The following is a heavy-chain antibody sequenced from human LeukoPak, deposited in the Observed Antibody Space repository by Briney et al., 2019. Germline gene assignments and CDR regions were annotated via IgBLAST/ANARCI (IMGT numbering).Heavy chain of an antibody. CDR2: IYYSGST. CDR3: ARQDGVGYVDY. D-gene: IGHD5-24*01. CDR1: GGSISSHY. Sequence: SETLSLTCTVSGGSISSHYWGWIRQPPGKGLEWIGYIYYSGSTNYNPSLKSRVTISVDTSKNQFSLKLSSVTAADTAVYYCARQDGVGYVDYWGQGTPVTVSS. V-gene: IGHV4-59*11. J-gene: IGHJ4*02.